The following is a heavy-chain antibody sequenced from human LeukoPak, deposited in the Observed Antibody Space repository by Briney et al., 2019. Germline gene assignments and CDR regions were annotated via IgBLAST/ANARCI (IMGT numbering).Heavy chain of an antibody. D-gene: IGHD6-13*01. CDR2: ISYDGSNK. J-gene: IGHJ4*02. CDR3: AKNQQGLAAAYDY. V-gene: IGHV3-30*18. Sequence: GRGLRLSLSTPGFPLLYQWNPSGRQAPGKGVGWVGVISYDGSNKYYADSVKGRFTISRDNSKNTLYLQMNSLRAEDTAVYYCAKNQQGLAAAYDYWGQGTLVTVSS. CDR1: GFPLLYQW.